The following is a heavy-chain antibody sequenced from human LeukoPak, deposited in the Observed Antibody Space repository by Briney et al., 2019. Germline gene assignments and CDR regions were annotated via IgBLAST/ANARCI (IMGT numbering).Heavy chain of an antibody. CDR1: GGSISSSSYY. D-gene: IGHD6-13*01. CDR2: IYYSGST. CDR3: ARLIIGSSPAVGGWFDP. V-gene: IGHV4-39*01. J-gene: IGHJ5*02. Sequence: PSETLSLTCTVSGGSISSSSYYWGWIRQPPGKGLEWIGSIYYSGSTYYNPSLKSRVTISEDTSKNQFSLKLSSVTAADTAVYYCARLIIGSSPAVGGWFDPWGQGTLVAVSS.